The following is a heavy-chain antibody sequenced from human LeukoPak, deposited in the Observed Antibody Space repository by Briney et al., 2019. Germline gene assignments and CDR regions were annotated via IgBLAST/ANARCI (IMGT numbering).Heavy chain of an antibody. CDR1: GFTFSDYY. CDR2: ISSSSNYI. J-gene: IGHJ4*02. CDR3: ARGLCGGDCYDY. V-gene: IGHV3-11*06. D-gene: IGHD2-21*01. Sequence: GGSLRLSCAASGFTFSDYYMSWIRQAPGKGLEWVSYISSSSNYIYYAGSVKGRFTISRDNAKNSVDLQMNSLRAEDTAVYYCARGLCGGDCYDYWGQGTLVTVSS.